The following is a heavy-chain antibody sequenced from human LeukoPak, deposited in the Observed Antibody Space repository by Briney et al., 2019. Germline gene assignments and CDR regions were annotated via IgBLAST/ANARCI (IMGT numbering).Heavy chain of an antibody. J-gene: IGHJ4*02. Sequence: GGSLRLSCAASGFTFSSYAMSWVRQAPGKGLEWVSAISGSGGSTYYADSVKGRFTISRDNSKNTLYLQMNSLRAEDTAVYYCAKDEYSSGWYQTSYFDYWGQGTLVTVSS. D-gene: IGHD6-19*01. CDR3: AKDEYSSGWYQTSYFDY. V-gene: IGHV3-23*01. CDR1: GFTFSSYA. CDR2: ISGSGGST.